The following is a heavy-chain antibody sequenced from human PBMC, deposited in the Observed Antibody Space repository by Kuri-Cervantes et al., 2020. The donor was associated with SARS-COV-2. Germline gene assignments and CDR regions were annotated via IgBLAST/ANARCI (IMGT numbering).Heavy chain of an antibody. CDR2: IKQDGSEK. D-gene: IGHD3-16*01. CDR1: GFTFSSHW. J-gene: IGHJ4*02. CDR3: AGDLVIRTYTQVDY. Sequence: GESLKIPCAAPGFTFSSHWMSWVRQAPGKGLEWVANIKQDGSEKYYGDSVKGRFTISRDNAKNSLYLQMNSLRAEDTAVYYCAGDLVIRTYTQVDYWGQGTLVTVSS. V-gene: IGHV3-7*03.